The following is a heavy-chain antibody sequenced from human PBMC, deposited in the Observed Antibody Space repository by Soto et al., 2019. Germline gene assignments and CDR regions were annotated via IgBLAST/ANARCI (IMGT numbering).Heavy chain of an antibody. J-gene: IGHJ4*02. V-gene: IGHV3-72*01. CDR2: SRDKANSYTT. Sequence: EVQLVESGGGLVQPGGSLRLSCAASGFTFSDHYMDWVRQAPGKGLEWVGRSRDKANSYTTKYAASVKGRFTISRDDSESSLYLQMNSLNTEDTAVYYWARARPSGNRYFDYWGQGTLVTVSS. CDR1: GFTFSDHY. CDR3: ARARPSGNRYFDY.